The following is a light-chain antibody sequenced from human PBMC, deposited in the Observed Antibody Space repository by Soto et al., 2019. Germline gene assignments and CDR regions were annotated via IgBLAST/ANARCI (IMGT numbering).Light chain of an antibody. CDR2: DAS. V-gene: IGKV1-13*02. CDR1: QGISSA. CDR3: QQYNSYWT. Sequence: AIQLTQSPSSLSASVGDRVTITCRASQGISSALAWYQQKPGKAPKLLIYDASSLESGVPSRFSGSGSGTDFTLTISSLQPEDFATYYCQQYNSYWTFGQGTKVDI. J-gene: IGKJ1*01.